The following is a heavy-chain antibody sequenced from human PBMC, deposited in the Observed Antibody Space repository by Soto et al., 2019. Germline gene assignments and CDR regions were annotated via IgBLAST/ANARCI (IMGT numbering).Heavy chain of an antibody. CDR1: GYTFTSYA. V-gene: IGHV1-3*01. CDR2: INAGDATT. D-gene: IGHD4-17*01. J-gene: IGHJ4*02. CDR3: TRGTVITGALFDS. Sequence: QVHLVQSGAEVKRPGASVKVSCQASGYTFTSYASHWVRQAPGQSLEWMGWINAGDATTKYSQKFQGRVTITRDTSASTAYMEVRSLRFEDTAVYYCTRGTVITGALFDSWGQGTLVTVSS.